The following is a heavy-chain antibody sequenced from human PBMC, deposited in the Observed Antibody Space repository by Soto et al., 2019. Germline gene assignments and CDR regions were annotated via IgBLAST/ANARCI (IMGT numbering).Heavy chain of an antibody. V-gene: IGHV3-21*01. J-gene: IGHJ4*02. CDR2: ISSTTNYI. Sequence: EVQLVESGGGLVKPGGSLRLSCAASGFTFTRYSMNWVRQAPGKGLEWVSSISSTTNYIYYVDSMKGRFTVSKDNANNSVYLEMNSLSAEDTALYYCARESEDLTSNFDYWGQGTLVTVSS. CDR1: GFTFTRYS. CDR3: ARESEDLTSNFDY.